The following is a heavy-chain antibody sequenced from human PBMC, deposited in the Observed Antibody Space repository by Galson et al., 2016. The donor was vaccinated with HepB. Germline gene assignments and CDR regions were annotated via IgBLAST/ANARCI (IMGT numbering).Heavy chain of an antibody. CDR2: IWYDGSNK. CDR3: ARGYYDSSGLDAFDI. Sequence: SLRLSCAASGFTFSSYGMHWVRQAPGKGLEWVAVIWYDGSNKYYAESVKGRFTISRDNSKNTLYLQTNSLRAEDTAVYYCARGYYDSSGLDAFDIWGQGTMVTVSS. J-gene: IGHJ3*02. V-gene: IGHV3-33*01. D-gene: IGHD3-22*01. CDR1: GFTFSSYG.